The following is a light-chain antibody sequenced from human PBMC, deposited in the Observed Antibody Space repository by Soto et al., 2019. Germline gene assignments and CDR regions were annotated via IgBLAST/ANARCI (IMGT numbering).Light chain of an antibody. Sequence: QSALTQPASVSGSPGQSITISCTGTSSDVGSYNYVSWYQQQPGTAPKLMIFDVSNRPSGVSNRFSGSKSGYTASLTISGLQAEDEADYYCSSYTTSSTLVFGGGTKVTVL. V-gene: IGLV2-14*01. CDR1: SSDVGSYNY. J-gene: IGLJ2*01. CDR3: SSYTTSSTLV. CDR2: DVS.